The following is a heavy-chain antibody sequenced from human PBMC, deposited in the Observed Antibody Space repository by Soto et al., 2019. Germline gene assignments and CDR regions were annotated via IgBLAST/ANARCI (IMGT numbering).Heavy chain of an antibody. CDR3: AKDLHSVGFFDY. CDR1: GFTFSSYA. D-gene: IGHD2-21*01. CDR2: ISGSGGST. Sequence: GGSLRLSCAASGFTFSSYAMSWVRQAPGKGLEWVSAISGSGGSTYYADSVKGRFTISRDNSKNTLYLQMNSLRAEDTAVHYCAKDLHSVGFFDYWGQGTLVTVSS. V-gene: IGHV3-23*01. J-gene: IGHJ4*02.